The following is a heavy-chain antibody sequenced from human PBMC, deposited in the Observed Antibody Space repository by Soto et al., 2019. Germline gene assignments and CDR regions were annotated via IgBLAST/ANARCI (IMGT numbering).Heavy chain of an antibody. V-gene: IGHV1-2*02. CDR1: GDTFTGYY. D-gene: IGHD5-12*01. Sequence: EASVKVSCKASGDTFTGYYMHWVRQAPGQGLEWMGWINPNSGGTNYAQKFQGRVTMTRDTSISTAYMELSRLRSDDTAVYYCARDSSYVWFDPWGQGTLVTVSS. J-gene: IGHJ5*02. CDR3: ARDSSYVWFDP. CDR2: INPNSGGT.